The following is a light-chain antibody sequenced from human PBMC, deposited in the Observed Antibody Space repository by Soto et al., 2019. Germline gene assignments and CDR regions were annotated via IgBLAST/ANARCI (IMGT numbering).Light chain of an antibody. J-gene: IGKJ1*01. CDR2: GAS. V-gene: IGKV3-20*01. CDR1: QSVSSNY. Sequence: VLTNTPGTLSLSPGERATLSSRASQSVSSNYLAWYQQKPGQAPRLLIFGASSRATGIADRFSGSGSGTEFTLTITRLEPEDFAVYYCLRYGRSQWTFGQGTKGDI. CDR3: LRYGRSQWT.